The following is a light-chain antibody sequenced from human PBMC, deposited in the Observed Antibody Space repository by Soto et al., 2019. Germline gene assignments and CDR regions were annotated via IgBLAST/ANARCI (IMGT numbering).Light chain of an antibody. CDR1: QSVSSY. Sequence: EIVLTQSAATVSLSPGQRATLSFRASQSVSSYLAWYQQKPGQAPRLLIYDASNRATGIPARFSGSGSGTDFTLTISSLEPEDFAVYYCQQRSNWPTITFGQGTRLEIK. CDR3: QQRSNWPTIT. CDR2: DAS. V-gene: IGKV3-11*01. J-gene: IGKJ5*01.